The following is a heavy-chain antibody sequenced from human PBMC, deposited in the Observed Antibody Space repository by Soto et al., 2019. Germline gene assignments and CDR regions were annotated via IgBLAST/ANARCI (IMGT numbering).Heavy chain of an antibody. D-gene: IGHD6-13*01. CDR1: GGTFSSYT. V-gene: IGHV1-69*08. Sequence: QVQLVQSGAEVKKPGSSVKVSCKASGGTFSSYTISWVRQAPGQGLEWMGRIIPILGIANYAQKFQGRVTITADKSTSTAYMELSSLRSEDTAVYYCARDREKAYSSSPPYGGQGTLVTVSS. CDR2: IIPILGIA. J-gene: IGHJ4*02. CDR3: ARDREKAYSSSPPY.